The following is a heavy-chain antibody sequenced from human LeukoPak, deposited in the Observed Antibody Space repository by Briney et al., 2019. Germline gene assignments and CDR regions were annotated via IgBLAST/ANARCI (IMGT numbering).Heavy chain of an antibody. CDR2: INPNSGGT. Sequence: EASVKVSCKASGYTFTGYYMHWVRQAPGQGLEWMGWINPNSGGTNYAQKFQGRVTMTRDTSISTANMELSRLRSDDTAVYYCATLGNLNPADWGQGTLVTVSS. V-gene: IGHV1-2*02. CDR1: GYTFTGYY. CDR3: ATLGNLNPAD. J-gene: IGHJ4*02.